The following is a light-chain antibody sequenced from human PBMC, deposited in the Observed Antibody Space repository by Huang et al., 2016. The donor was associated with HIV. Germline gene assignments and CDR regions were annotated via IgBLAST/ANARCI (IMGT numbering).Light chain of an antibody. Sequence: DIQMTQSPSSLSASVGDRVTITCQASQSISNYLNWDQQKPGKAPKLLIYAASSLQSGVPSRFSGSGSGTHFTLTISSLQPEDFATYYCQQSYSIPLTFGGGTKVEIK. CDR2: AAS. J-gene: IGKJ4*01. CDR3: QQSYSIPLT. V-gene: IGKV1-39*01. CDR1: QSISNY.